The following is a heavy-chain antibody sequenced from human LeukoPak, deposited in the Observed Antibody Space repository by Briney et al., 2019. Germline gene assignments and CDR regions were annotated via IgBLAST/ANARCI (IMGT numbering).Heavy chain of an antibody. V-gene: IGHV1-8*03. J-gene: IGHJ3*02. D-gene: IGHD1-26*01. CDR3: ARVIVGAHHDAFDI. Sequence: ASVKVSCKASGYTFTSYDINWVRQATGQGLEWMGWMNPNSGNTGYAQKFQGRVTITRNTSISTAYMELSSLRSEDTAVYYCARVIVGAHHDAFDIWGQGTMVTVSS. CDR1: GYTFTSYD. CDR2: MNPNSGNT.